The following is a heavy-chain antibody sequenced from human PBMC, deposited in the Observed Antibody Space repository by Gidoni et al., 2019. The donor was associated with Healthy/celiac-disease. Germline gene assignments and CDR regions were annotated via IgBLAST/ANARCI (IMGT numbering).Heavy chain of an antibody. J-gene: IGHJ3*02. V-gene: IGHV4-30-4*01. CDR1: GGSISSGDYY. D-gene: IGHD4-17*01. CDR3: AVTTSREDAFDI. Sequence: QVQLQASGTGLVKPSQTLSLTGTVAGGSISSGDYYWSWIRQPPGKGLVWIGYIYYSWSTYYNPSLKSRVTISLDTSKNQFSLKLSSVTAADTAVYYCAVTTSREDAFDICGQGTMVPVSS. CDR2: IYYSWST.